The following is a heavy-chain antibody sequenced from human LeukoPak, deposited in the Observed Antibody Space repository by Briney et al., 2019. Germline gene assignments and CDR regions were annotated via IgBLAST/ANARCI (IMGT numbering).Heavy chain of an antibody. Sequence: GGSLRLSCAASGFTFRSSAMSWVRQAPGKGLEWVSGISGSAGWTDYGESVKGRFTISRDNSKNTLHLQMNSLRAEDTAVYYCAKDSVYSNSWYSPIDAFDIRRQGAMATVSS. CDR1: GFTFRSSA. CDR2: ISGSAGWT. J-gene: IGHJ3*02. CDR3: AKDSVYSNSWYSPIDAFDI. V-gene: IGHV3-23*01. D-gene: IGHD6-13*01.